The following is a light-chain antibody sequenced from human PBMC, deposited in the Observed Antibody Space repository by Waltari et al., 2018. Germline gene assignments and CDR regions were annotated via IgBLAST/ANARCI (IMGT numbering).Light chain of an antibody. CDR3: SSYTSSSTVI. CDR2: DVS. CDR1: SRDVGRYNY. J-gene: IGLJ2*01. V-gene: IGLV2-14*03. Sequence: QSALTQPASVSGSPGPSVTISCTGTSRDVGRYNYVSWYQQHPGKAPKLIIYDVSNRRSGVSNRCAGSKSGNTASLTISGLQAEDEADYYCSSYTSSSTVIFGGGTNLTVL.